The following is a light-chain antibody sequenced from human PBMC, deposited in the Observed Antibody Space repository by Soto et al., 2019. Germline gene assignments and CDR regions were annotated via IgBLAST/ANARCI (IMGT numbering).Light chain of an antibody. CDR1: SSDVGSYNL. Sequence: QSALTQPASVSGSAGQSITISCTGTSSDVGSYNLVSWYQQYSGKAPKLLIYEANKRPSGVSNRFSGSKSGNTASLTISGLQAEDEADYYCCSYAGIRVFGTGTKVTVL. V-gene: IGLV2-23*01. J-gene: IGLJ1*01. CDR3: CSYAGIRV. CDR2: EAN.